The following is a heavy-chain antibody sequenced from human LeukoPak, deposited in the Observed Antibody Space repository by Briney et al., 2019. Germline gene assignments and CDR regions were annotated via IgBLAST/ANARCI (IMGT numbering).Heavy chain of an antibody. Sequence: KPSETLSLTCIVSGGSISSSIYYWAWVRQPPGKGLEWIVTVFYNGATQYSPSLRSRVTISVDTSKNQFSLKLNSVTAADTAVYFCARAVDSSGFSPFQHWGQGTLVTVSS. V-gene: IGHV4-39*07. D-gene: IGHD3-22*01. CDR2: VFYNGAT. CDR3: ARAVDSSGFSPFQH. J-gene: IGHJ1*01. CDR1: GGSISSSIYY.